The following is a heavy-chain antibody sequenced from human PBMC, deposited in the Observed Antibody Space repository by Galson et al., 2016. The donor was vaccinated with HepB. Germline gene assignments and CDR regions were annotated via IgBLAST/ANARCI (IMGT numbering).Heavy chain of an antibody. CDR2: INPSGGSA. CDR3: ARDSKQCLGRRNGVDP. CDR1: GYTFTSYY. V-gene: IGHV1-46*01. D-gene: IGHD6-19*01. Sequence: SVKVSCKASGYTFTSYYMHWVRQAPGQGLEWMGIINPSGGSATYAQKFQGRVTMTRDTSTSTVYMELSSLRSEDTAVYYCARDSKQCLGRRNGVDPWGQGTLVTVSS. J-gene: IGHJ5*02.